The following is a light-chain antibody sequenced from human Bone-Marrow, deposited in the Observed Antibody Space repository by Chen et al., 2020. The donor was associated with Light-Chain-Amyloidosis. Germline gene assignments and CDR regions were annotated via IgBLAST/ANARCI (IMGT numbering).Light chain of an antibody. J-gene: IGKJ1*01. V-gene: IGKV2D-29*01. Sequence: DVVMTQTQLYLSATPGQPASISCKSSQSLLYSNGVTYLYWFLQKPGQPPQLLIYEAFNRFSGVPHRFSGSGSGTDFTLKISRVEAEDVGTYYCMQSIHLRTFGQGTKVEIK. CDR2: EAF. CDR1: QSLLYSNGVTY. CDR3: MQSIHLRT.